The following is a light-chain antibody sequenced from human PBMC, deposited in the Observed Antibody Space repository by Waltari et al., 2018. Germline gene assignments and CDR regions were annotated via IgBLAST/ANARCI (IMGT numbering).Light chain of an antibody. CDR2: GAS. Sequence: IVLTQSPGTLSLSPGERATLSCRASQSVSGSYLAWYQQKPGQAPRLLIYGASSRATGTPDRISGSWSGTEFTLTISRLEPEDFAVYYCQQYGSSPWTFGQGTKVEI. CDR1: QSVSGSY. CDR3: QQYGSSPWT. J-gene: IGKJ1*01. V-gene: IGKV3-20*01.